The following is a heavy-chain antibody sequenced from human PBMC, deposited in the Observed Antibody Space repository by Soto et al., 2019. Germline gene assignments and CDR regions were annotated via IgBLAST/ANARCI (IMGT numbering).Heavy chain of an antibody. Sequence: QVQLVQSGAEVKKPGSSVKVSCKASGGTFSSYAISWVRQAPGQGLEWMGGIIPIFGTANYAQKFQGRVTITADESTSTAYMELSSLRYEDTAVYYCARQRRYYDSRGNNNSGDYWGQGTLVTVSS. D-gene: IGHD3-22*01. CDR3: ARQRRYYDSRGNNNSGDY. V-gene: IGHV1-69*01. CDR1: GGTFSSYA. J-gene: IGHJ4*02. CDR2: IIPIFGTA.